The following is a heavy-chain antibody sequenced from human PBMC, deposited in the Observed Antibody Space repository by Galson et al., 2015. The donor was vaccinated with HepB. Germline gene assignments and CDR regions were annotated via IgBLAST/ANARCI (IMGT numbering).Heavy chain of an antibody. CDR2: IIPILGIA. D-gene: IGHD1-20*01. V-gene: IGHV1-69*04. J-gene: IGHJ4*02. CDR3: ARVGALYNWNYYDY. Sequence: SVKVSCKASGGTFSSYAISWVRQAPGQGLEWMGRIIPILGIANYAQKFQGRVTITADKSTSTAYMELSSLRSEDTAVYYYARVGALYNWNYYDYWGQGTLVTVSS. CDR1: GGTFSSYA.